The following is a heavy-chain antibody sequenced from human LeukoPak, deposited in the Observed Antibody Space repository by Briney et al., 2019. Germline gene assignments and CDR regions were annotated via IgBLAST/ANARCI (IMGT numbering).Heavy chain of an antibody. CDR1: GFTFSSYG. Sequence: PGGSLRLSCAASGFTFSSYGMHWVRQAPGKGLEWVAVIWYDGSNKYYADSVKGRFTISRDNSKNTLYLQMNSLRAEDTAVYYCARDFSGDGYNYYFDYWGQGTLVTVSS. CDR3: ARDFSGDGYNYYFDY. J-gene: IGHJ4*02. V-gene: IGHV3-33*08. CDR2: IWYDGSNK. D-gene: IGHD5-24*01.